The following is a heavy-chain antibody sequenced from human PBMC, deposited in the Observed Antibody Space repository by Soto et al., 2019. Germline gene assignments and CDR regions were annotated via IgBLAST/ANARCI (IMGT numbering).Heavy chain of an antibody. Sequence: QVQLQQWGAGLLKPSETLSLTCAVYGGSFSGYYWSWIRQPPGKGLEWIGEINHSGSTNYNPSLKSRVTISVDTSTNQFSLKLSSVTAADTAVYYCARRRIAARPPWYFDLWGRGTLVTVSS. CDR2: INHSGST. J-gene: IGHJ2*01. CDR3: ARRRIAARPPWYFDL. V-gene: IGHV4-34*01. CDR1: GGSFSGYY. D-gene: IGHD6-6*01.